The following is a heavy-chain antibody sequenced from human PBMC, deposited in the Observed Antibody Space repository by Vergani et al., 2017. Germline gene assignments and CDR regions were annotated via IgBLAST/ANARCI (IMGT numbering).Heavy chain of an antibody. D-gene: IGHD3-10*01. CDR1: GCSISSGGYY. CDR3: ARAQLGDFDY. J-gene: IGHJ4*02. V-gene: IGHV4-31*01. CDR2: SYYSGST. Sequence: QVQLQESGPGLVKPSQTLSLTCTVSGCSISSGGYYWSWIRQHPGKGLGWIWYSYYSGSTYYNPSLKRLVTISVDTSKNQFSLKLSSVTAADTAVYYCARAQLGDFDYWGQGTLVTVSS.